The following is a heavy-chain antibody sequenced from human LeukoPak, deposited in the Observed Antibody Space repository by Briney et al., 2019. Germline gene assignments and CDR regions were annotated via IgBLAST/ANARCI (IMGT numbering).Heavy chain of an antibody. J-gene: IGHJ3*02. CDR3: AQYGSGSDYNGRAFDI. V-gene: IGHV2-5*01. Sequence: ESGPALVNPTQTLTLTCTFSGFSLSTSGVGVGWIRQPPGKALEWLALIYWNDDKRYSPSLKSRLTITKDTSKNQVVLTMTNMDPVDTATYYCAQYGSGSDYNGRAFDIWGQGTMVTVSS. CDR1: GFSLSTSGVG. D-gene: IGHD3-10*01. CDR2: IYWNDDK.